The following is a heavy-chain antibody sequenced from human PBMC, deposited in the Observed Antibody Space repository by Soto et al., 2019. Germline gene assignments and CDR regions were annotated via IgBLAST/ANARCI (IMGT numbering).Heavy chain of an antibody. CDR2: IYYSGST. CDR3: ARAISDAGYSYYYYGMGV. D-gene: IGHD3-10*01. J-gene: IGHJ6*02. V-gene: IGHV4-39*01. Sequence: PSETLSLTCTVSGGSISSSSYYWGWIRQPPGKGLEWIGSIYYSGSTYYNPSLKSRVTISVDTSKNQFSLKLSSVTAADTAVYYCARAISDAGYSYYYYGMGVWGQGTTVTVSS. CDR1: GGSISSSSYY.